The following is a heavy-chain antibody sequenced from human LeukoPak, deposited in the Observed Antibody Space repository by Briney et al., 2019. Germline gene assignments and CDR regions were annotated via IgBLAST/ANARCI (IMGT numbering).Heavy chain of an antibody. Sequence: SETLSLTCTVSGGSISISSSYWGWIRQPPGKGLEWVGSVHYSGNTFYNPSLKSRVTISLDTSKNHFSLKVHAVTAADTAVYYCAREDDTIADNTFDIWGQGTVVTVSS. CDR2: VHYSGNT. V-gene: IGHV4-39*07. J-gene: IGHJ3*02. D-gene: IGHD6-13*01. CDR1: GGSISISSSY. CDR3: AREDDTIADNTFDI.